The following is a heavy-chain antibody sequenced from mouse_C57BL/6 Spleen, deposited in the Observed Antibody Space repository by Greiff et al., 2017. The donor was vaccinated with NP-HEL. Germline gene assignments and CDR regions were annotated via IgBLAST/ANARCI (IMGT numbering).Heavy chain of an antibody. CDR1: GYTFTSYW. CDR3: ARREGWLPWYFDV. V-gene: IGHV1-64*01. CDR2: IHPNSGST. Sequence: QVQLKQPGAELVKPGASVKLSCKASGYTFTSYWMHWVKQRPGQGLEWIGMIHPNSGSTNYNEKFKSKATLTVDKSSSTAYMQLSSLTSEDSAVYDCARREGWLPWYFDVWGTGTTVTVSS. D-gene: IGHD2-3*01. J-gene: IGHJ1*03.